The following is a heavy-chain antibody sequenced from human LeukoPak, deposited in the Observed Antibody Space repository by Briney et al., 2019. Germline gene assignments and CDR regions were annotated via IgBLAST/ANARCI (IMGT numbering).Heavy chain of an antibody. CDR3: ASTQYDAFDI. V-gene: IGHV4-30-2*01. CDR2: IYHSGST. J-gene: IGHJ3*02. D-gene: IGHD4-11*01. Sequence: SETLSLTCAVSGGSISSGGYSWSWIRQPPGKGLEWIGYIYHSGSTYYNPSLKSRVTISVDRSKNQFSLKLSSVTAADTAVYYCASTQYDAFDIWGQRTMVTVSS. CDR1: GGSISSGGYS.